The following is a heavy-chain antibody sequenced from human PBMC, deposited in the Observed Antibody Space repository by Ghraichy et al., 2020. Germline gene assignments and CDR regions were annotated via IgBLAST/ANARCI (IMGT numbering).Heavy chain of an antibody. CDR3: ARGQQLDVNWFDP. Sequence: SETLSLTCTVSGGSINSGVYYWGWIRQPPGEGLEWIGSIYYSASAYYNPSLKSRVTISVDTSKNQFSLKLSSVTAADTAVYYCARGQQLDVNWFDPWGQGTLVTVSS. D-gene: IGHD6-13*01. CDR2: IYYSASA. J-gene: IGHJ5*02. CDR1: GGSINSGVYY. V-gene: IGHV4-39*01.